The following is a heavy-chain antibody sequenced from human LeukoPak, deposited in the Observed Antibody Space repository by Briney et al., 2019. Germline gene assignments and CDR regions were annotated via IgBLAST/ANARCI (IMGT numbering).Heavy chain of an antibody. CDR2: ISSSSSYI. CDR3: AKDLGGHNWFDP. D-gene: IGHD3-10*01. V-gene: IGHV3-21*01. Sequence: GGSLRLSCAAPGFTFSDYEMNWVRQAHGKGLEWVSSISSSSSYIYYADSVKGRFTISRDNSKNTLYLQMNSLRAEDTAVYYCAKDLGGHNWFDPWGQGTLVTVSS. CDR1: GFTFSDYE. J-gene: IGHJ5*02.